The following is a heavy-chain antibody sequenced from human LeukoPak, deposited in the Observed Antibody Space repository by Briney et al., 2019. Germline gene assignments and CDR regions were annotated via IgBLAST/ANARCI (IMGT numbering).Heavy chain of an antibody. CDR1: GFTFSTFG. J-gene: IGHJ4*02. V-gene: IGHV3-23*01. D-gene: IGHD1-26*01. Sequence: GGSPRLSCAASGFTFSTFGFHWVRQAPGKGLEWVSAITGSGGYTYYADSVKGRFTISRDDSKNTLYLQMNSLRAEDTAVYYCAKENSGKYPDYWGQGTLVTVSS. CDR3: AKENSGKYPDY. CDR2: ITGSGGYT.